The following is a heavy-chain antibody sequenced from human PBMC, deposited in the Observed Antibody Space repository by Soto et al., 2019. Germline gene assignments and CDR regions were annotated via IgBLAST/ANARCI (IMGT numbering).Heavy chain of an antibody. CDR3: VRQGIGKQHSLVDV. CDR2: IYNIGTT. Sequence: QVQLQESGPGLVKPSETLSLTCAVSTDSTTPHNWSWIRQTPGKGLEWIGYIYNIGTTSYNPSLNSRVTISMASTRQVSLRLSSVTAADTAVYYCVRQGIGKQHSLVDVWGQGTTVTVSS. D-gene: IGHD1-1*01. CDR1: TDSTTPHN. J-gene: IGHJ6*02. V-gene: IGHV4-59*08.